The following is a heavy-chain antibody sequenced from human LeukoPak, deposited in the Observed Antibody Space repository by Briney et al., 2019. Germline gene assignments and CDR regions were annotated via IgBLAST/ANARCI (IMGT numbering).Heavy chain of an antibody. D-gene: IGHD3-16*01. CDR3: ARRASTPLALWHYFYY. V-gene: IGHV5-51*01. CDR1: GYSFTSYW. CDR2: IYPGDSDT. J-gene: IGHJ4*02. Sequence: GESLKISCKGSGYSFTSYWIGWVRQMPGKGLEWMGIIYPGDSDTRYSPSFQGQVTISADKSISTAYLQWSSLKTSDTAMYYCARRASTPLALWHYFYYWGQGTLVTVSS.